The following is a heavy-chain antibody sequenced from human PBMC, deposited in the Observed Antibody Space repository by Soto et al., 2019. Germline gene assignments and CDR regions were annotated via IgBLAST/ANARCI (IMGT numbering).Heavy chain of an antibody. V-gene: IGHV3-23*01. CDR1: EFTFSWYD. CDR2: ISGSGDRT. J-gene: IGHJ4*02. Sequence: GGSLRLSCAGSEFTFSWYDMSWVRQAPGKGLEWVSAISGSGDRTYYADSVMGRFTVSRDNSKSTLFLQMSSLRVEDTAIYFCTKDMRVREVVPHFDYWGQGTLVTVSS. D-gene: IGHD3-10*01. CDR3: TKDMRVREVVPHFDY.